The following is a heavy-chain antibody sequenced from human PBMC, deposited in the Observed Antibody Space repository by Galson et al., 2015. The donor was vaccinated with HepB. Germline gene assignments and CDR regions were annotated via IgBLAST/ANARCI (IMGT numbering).Heavy chain of an antibody. CDR3: ARRRRDGYNSVYFDY. CDR2: IYYSGST. Sequence: TLSLTCTVSGGSISSSSYYWGWIRQPPGKGLEWIGSIYYSGSTYYNPSLKSRVTISVDTSKNQFSLKLSSVTAADTAVYYCARRRRDGYNSVYFDYWGQGTLVTVSS. J-gene: IGHJ4*02. CDR1: GGSISSSSYY. D-gene: IGHD5-24*01. V-gene: IGHV4-39*01.